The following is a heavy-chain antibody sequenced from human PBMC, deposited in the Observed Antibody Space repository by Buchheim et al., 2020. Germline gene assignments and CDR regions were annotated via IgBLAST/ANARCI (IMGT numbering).Heavy chain of an antibody. J-gene: IGHJ4*02. CDR3: AKDRGGWELLD. D-gene: IGHD1-26*01. CDR2: ISYDGSNK. CDR1: GFTFSSYG. V-gene: IGHV3-30*18. Sequence: QVQLVESGGGVVQPGRSLRLSCAASGFTFSSYGMHWVRQAPGKGLEWVAVISYDGSNKYYADSVKGRFTISRDNSKNTLYLQMNSMRAEDTAVYYCAKDRGGWELLDWGQGTL.